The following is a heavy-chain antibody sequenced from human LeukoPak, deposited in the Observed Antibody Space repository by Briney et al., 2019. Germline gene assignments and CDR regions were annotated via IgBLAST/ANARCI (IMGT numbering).Heavy chain of an antibody. CDR2: VFPGDSDT. D-gene: IGHD5-18*01. Sequence: GESLKISCKGSGYSFTSYWIGWVRQMPGKGLECMGIVFPGDSDTTYSPSFQGQVTISADKSINTAYLQWSSLKASDTAMYYCAVVLRGYSYGFDYWGQGTLVTVSS. J-gene: IGHJ4*02. V-gene: IGHV5-51*01. CDR3: AVVLRGYSYGFDY. CDR1: GYSFTSYW.